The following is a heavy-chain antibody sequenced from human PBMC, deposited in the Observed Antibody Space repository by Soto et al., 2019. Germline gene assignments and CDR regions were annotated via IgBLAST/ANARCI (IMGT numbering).Heavy chain of an antibody. CDR1: GGSSRPYY. D-gene: IGHD1-26*01. V-gene: IGHV4-59*01. CDR3: ARMPYTGSNPPFDH. CDR2: VYYTGST. Sequence: PSETLSLTCTVSGGSSRPYYWSCIRQSPGMGLEMIGYVYYTGSTIYNPSLKSRVTISVDTSNNQFSLRLTSVTAADTAAYYCARMPYTGSNPPFDHWGRGSLVTVSS. J-gene: IGHJ4*02.